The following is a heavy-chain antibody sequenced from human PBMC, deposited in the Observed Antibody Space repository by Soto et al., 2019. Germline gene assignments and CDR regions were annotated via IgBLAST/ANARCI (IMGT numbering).Heavy chain of an antibody. CDR3: ARAMVVTQNWFDP. Sequence: PSENLSITCTVSGGSISSGDYYWSWIRQPPGKGLEWIGYIYYSGSTYYNPSLKSRVTISVDTSKNQFSLKLSSVTAADTAVYYCARAMVVTQNWFDPWGQGTLVTIS. J-gene: IGHJ5*02. V-gene: IGHV4-30-4*01. D-gene: IGHD2-21*02. CDR2: IYYSGST. CDR1: GGSISSGDYY.